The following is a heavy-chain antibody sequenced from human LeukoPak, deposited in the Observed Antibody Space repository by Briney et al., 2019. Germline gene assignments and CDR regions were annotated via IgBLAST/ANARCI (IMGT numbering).Heavy chain of an antibody. V-gene: IGHV3-23*01. CDR3: AREDNSHSSPLDY. CDR2: ISGSGGTT. D-gene: IGHD6-13*01. Sequence: GGSLRLSCAASGFTFSSYAMSWVRQAPGKGLEWVSAISGSGGTTYYADSVKGRFTISRDNSKNTLYLQMNSLRADDTAVYYCAREDNSHSSPLDYWGQGTLVTVSS. J-gene: IGHJ4*02. CDR1: GFTFSSYA.